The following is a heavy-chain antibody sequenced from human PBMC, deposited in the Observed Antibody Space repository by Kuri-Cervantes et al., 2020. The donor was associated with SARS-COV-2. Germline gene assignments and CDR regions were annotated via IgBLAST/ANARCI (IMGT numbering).Heavy chain of an antibody. CDR2: IIPIFGTA. Sequence: SVKVSCKASGGTFSSYAISWVRQAPGQGLEWMGGIIPIFGTASYAQKFQGRVTITADKSTSTAYMELSSLRSEDTAVYYCARDYYYDSSGYYYRFDYWGQGTLVTVSS. V-gene: IGHV1-69*06. D-gene: IGHD3-22*01. CDR1: GGTFSSYA. CDR3: ARDYYYDSSGYYYRFDY. J-gene: IGHJ4*02.